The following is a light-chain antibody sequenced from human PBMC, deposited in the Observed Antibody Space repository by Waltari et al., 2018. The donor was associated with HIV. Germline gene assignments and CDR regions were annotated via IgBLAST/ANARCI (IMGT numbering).Light chain of an antibody. CDR3: QQTYSNPST. V-gene: IGKV1-39*01. CDR2: AAS. J-gene: IGKJ2*01. CDR1: QSIGNY. Sequence: DIQLTQSPSSLSASLGVSVNITCRANQSIGNYLNWYQQKLGKAPKLLIYAASSLQTGVPSRFSARGSGTAFALIITSLQPEDFATYHCQQTYSNPSTFGQGTKLDI.